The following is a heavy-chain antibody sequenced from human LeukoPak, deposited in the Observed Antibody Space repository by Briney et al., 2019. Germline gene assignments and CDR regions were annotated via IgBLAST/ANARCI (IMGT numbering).Heavy chain of an antibody. Sequence: ASVKVSCKASGYTFSGYYIHWLRQAPGQGLEWMGWINPNSGGTNYAQMFQGRVTLTQDTSISTAYMELSRLRSDDTAVYYCARDGLNNYVWGSYRYHDYWGQGTLVTVSS. CDR2: INPNSGGT. V-gene: IGHV1-2*02. CDR1: GYTFSGYY. CDR3: ARDGLNNYVWGSYRYHDY. D-gene: IGHD3-16*02. J-gene: IGHJ4*02.